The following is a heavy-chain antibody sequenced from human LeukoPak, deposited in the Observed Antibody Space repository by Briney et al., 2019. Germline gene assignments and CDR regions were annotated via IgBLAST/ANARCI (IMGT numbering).Heavy chain of an antibody. CDR1: GFTFNNYA. CDR2: ISHDGSNK. V-gene: IGHV3-30*18. J-gene: IGHJ4*02. D-gene: IGHD3-10*01. CDR3: AKDRYAYGLGSCLDY. Sequence: QPGGSLRLSCAASGFTFNNYAMHWVRQAPGKGLGWVAVISHDGSNKYYADSVKGRFTISRDNSKNTLYLQMNSLRAEDTAVYYCAKDRYAYGLGSCLDYWGQGTLVIVSS.